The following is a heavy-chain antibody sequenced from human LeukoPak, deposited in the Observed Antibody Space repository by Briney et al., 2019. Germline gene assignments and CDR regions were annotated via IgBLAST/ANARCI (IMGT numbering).Heavy chain of an antibody. CDR2: ISYDGSNK. CDR3: ARDRGPR. V-gene: IGHV3-30-3*01. Sequence: PGRSLRLSCAASGFTFSSYAMHWVRQAPGKGLEWVAVISYDGSNKYYADSVKGRFTISRDNAKNTLYLQMNSLRAEDTAVYYCARDRGPRWGQGTLVTVSS. J-gene: IGHJ4*02. CDR1: GFTFSSYA.